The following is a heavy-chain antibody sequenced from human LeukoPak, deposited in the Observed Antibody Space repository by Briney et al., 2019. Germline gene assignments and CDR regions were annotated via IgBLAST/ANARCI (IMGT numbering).Heavy chain of an antibody. D-gene: IGHD6-19*01. CDR3: ARQGYSSGSLDY. CDR2: IYPGDSDT. CDR1: GYSFSSSA. J-gene: IGHJ4*02. Sequence: GESLQISCQGSGYSFSSSAIGWVRQMPGKGLEWMGIIYPGDSDTRYSPSFQGRVTVSVDKSITTAYLQWSSLKASDSAMYYCARQGYSSGSLDYWGQGTLVTVSS. V-gene: IGHV5-51*01.